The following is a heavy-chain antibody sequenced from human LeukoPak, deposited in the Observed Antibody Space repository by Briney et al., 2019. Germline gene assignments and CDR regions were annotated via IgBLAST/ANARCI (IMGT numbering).Heavy chain of an antibody. CDR1: GFTFSSYW. CDR2: INSDGSST. V-gene: IGHV3-74*01. D-gene: IGHD6-13*01. CDR3: ARDLGGAAAGTPFDY. Sequence: GGSLRLSCAASGFTFSSYWMHWVRQAPGKGLVWVSRINSDGSSTSYADSVKGRFTISRDNAKNTLYLQMNSLRAEDTALYYCARDLGGAAAGTPFDYWGQGTLVTVSS. J-gene: IGHJ4*02.